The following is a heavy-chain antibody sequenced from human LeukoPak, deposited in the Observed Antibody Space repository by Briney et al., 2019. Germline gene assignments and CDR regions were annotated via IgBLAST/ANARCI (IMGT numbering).Heavy chain of an antibody. V-gene: IGHV1-58*02. CDR3: AALAESDYYYYGMDV. CDR1: GFTFTSSA. J-gene: IGHJ6*02. Sequence: SVKVSRKASGFTFTSSAMQWVRQARGQRLEWIGWIVVGSGNTNYAQKFQERVTITRDMSTSTAYMELSSLRSEDTAVYYCAALAESDYYYYGMDVWGQGTTVTVSS. CDR2: IVVGSGNT.